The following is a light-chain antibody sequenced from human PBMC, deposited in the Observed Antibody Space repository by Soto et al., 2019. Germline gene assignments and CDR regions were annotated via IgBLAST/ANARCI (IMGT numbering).Light chain of an antibody. CDR1: QSIGPN. CDR3: QQYENWPPYN. CDR2: RAA. Sequence: TQSPDTLSASLGEIVTLSCKASQSIGPNLAWYQQRPGQAPRLLIHRAAMRATGVPARFIGRGFGTEFTLTITNLQAEDFAVYFCQQYENWPPYNFGPGT. V-gene: IGKV3-15*01. J-gene: IGKJ2*01.